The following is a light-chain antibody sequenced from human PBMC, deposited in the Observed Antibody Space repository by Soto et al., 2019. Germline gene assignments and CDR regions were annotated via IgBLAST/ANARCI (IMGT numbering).Light chain of an antibody. CDR3: QQYNNWPSWT. J-gene: IGKJ1*01. CDR1: RSVSNN. CDR2: GAS. V-gene: IGKV3-15*01. Sequence: EIVLTQSPGTLSLSPGERAALSCRASRSVSNNYFAWYQQKPGQAPRLLIYGASTRAAGIPARFSGSGPGTEFTLTISSLQSEDSAIYYCQQYNNWPSWTFGQGTKV.